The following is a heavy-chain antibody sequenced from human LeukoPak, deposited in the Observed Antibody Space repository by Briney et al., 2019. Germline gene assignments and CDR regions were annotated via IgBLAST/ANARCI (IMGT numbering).Heavy chain of an antibody. CDR1: GFTFSSYS. CDR2: ISWNSGSI. J-gene: IGHJ3*02. CDR3: AKASSSWYPRDAFDI. Sequence: GGSLRLSCAASGFTFSSYSMNWVRQAPGKGLEWVSGISWNSGSIGYADSVKGRFTISRDNAKNSLYLQMNSLRAEDMALYYCAKASSSWYPRDAFDIWGQGTMVTVSS. D-gene: IGHD6-13*01. V-gene: IGHV3-9*03.